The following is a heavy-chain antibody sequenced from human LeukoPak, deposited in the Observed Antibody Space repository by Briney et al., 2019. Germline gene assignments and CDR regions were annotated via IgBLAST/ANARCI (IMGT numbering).Heavy chain of an antibody. CDR2: INHSGST. D-gene: IGHD6-6*01. CDR1: GGSFSGYY. J-gene: IGHJ4*02. Sequence: SETLSLTCAVYGGSFSGYYWSWIRQPPGKGLEWIGEINHSGSTNYNPSLKSRVTISVDTSKNQFSLKLSSVTAADTAVYYCARARGMGSIAARIDYWGQGTLVTVSS. V-gene: IGHV4-34*01. CDR3: ARARGMGSIAARIDY.